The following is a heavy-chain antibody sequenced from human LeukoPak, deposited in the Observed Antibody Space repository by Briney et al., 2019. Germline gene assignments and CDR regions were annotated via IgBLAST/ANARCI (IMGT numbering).Heavy chain of an antibody. Sequence: PGGSLRLSCAASGFSLSDYWMSWVRQAPGKGLEWVANIDQDRSDKNYVDSVKGRFTISRDDATNSLYLQMSSLRAEDTAVYFCARESTEERPGCWGQGTLVTVSS. CDR1: GFSLSDYW. CDR2: IDQDRSDK. CDR3: ARESTEERPGC. J-gene: IGHJ4*02. V-gene: IGHV3-7*01. D-gene: IGHD1-1*01.